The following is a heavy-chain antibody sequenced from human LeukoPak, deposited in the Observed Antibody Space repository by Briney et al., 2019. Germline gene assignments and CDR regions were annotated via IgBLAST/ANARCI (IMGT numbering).Heavy chain of an antibody. J-gene: IGHJ3*01. V-gene: IGHV3-21*01. Sequence: PGGSLRLSCAASGFSLTTTGMSWVRQAPGRGLEWVSFIGYTGTYIQYSDFVRGRCSISRDIAHNSVFLQLNYLGVEDTAIYYCARDRPGSRAFDVWGQGTMVTVSS. CDR3: ARDRPGSRAFDV. D-gene: IGHD2-15*01. CDR2: IGYTGTYI. CDR1: GFSLTTTG.